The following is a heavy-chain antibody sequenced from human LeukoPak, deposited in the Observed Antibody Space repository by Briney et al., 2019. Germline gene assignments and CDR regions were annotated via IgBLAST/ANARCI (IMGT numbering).Heavy chain of an antibody. CDR3: ARGDYYDRSGYISY. J-gene: IGHJ4*02. V-gene: IGHV4-34*01. D-gene: IGHD3-22*01. CDR1: GGSFSGYY. Sequence: SETLSLACAVYGGSFSGYYWSWIRQPPGKGLEWIGEINHSGSTNYNPSLKSRVTISVDTSKNQFSLKLSSVTAADTAVYYCARGDYYDRSGYISYWGQGTLVTVSS. CDR2: INHSGST.